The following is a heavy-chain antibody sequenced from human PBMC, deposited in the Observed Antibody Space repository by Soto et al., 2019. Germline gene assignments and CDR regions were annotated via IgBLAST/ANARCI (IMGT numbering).Heavy chain of an antibody. CDR3: ASTYYDFWSGPAGKTYYFDY. D-gene: IGHD3-3*01. CDR2: IYYSGST. Sequence: QVQLQESGPGLVKPSQTLSLTCTVSGGSISSGDYYWSWIRQPQGKGLEWIGYIYYSGSTYYNPSLKSRVTISVDTSKNQFSLKLSSVTAADTAVYYCASTYYDFWSGPAGKTYYFDYWGQGTLVTVSS. V-gene: IGHV4-30-4*01. CDR1: GGSISSGDYY. J-gene: IGHJ4*02.